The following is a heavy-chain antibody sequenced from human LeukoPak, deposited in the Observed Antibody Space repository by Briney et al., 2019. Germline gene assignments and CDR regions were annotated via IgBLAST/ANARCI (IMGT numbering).Heavy chain of an antibody. CDR2: IYTGGST. D-gene: IGHD6-13*01. V-gene: IGHV4-61*02. CDR3: ARGIAAAGTHLDY. J-gene: IGHJ4*02. CDR1: GGSISRGSYY. Sequence: SETLSLTCTVSGGSISRGSYYWSWIRQPAGKGLEWIGRIYTGGSTNYKPSRKSRVTISVDTSKNQFSLKLSSVTAADTAGYYCARGIAAAGTHLDYWGQGTLVTVSS.